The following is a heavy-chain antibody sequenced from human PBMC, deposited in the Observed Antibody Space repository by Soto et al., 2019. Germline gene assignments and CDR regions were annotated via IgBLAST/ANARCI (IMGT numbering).Heavy chain of an antibody. CDR2: INHSGST. CDR1: GLSFSGYY. Sequence: SETLSLTCAFYGLSFSGYYWILIRQPPGKGLEWIGEINHSGSTNYNPSLKSRVTISVDTSKNQFSLKLSSVTAADTAVYYCARGGGIRYYYYGMDVWGQGTTVTVSS. J-gene: IGHJ6*02. D-gene: IGHD5-18*01. V-gene: IGHV4-34*01. CDR3: ARGGGIRYYYYGMDV.